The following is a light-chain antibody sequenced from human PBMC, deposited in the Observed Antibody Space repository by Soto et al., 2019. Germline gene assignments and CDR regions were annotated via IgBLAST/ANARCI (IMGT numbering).Light chain of an antibody. Sequence: EIVLTQYPATLSLSPGERATLSCRASQSVSSYLAWYQQKPGQAPRLLIYDASNRATGIPARFSGSGSGTDFTLTISSLEPEDFAVYYCQQRSNWLWTFGQGTKVDIK. CDR3: QQRSNWLWT. V-gene: IGKV3-11*01. J-gene: IGKJ1*01. CDR1: QSVSSY. CDR2: DAS.